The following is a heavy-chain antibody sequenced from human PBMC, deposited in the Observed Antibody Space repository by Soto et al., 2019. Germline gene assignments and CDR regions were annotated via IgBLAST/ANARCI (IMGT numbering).Heavy chain of an antibody. J-gene: IGHJ5*02. Sequence: QVQLQESGPGLVKPSETLSLTCTVSGGSMSSYFWSWIRKPPGKGLEWIGNMYYRWSTNYNPYPTGRVTISVDTSKSQFSLKVSSVTAADTAVYYCERHDGGSWFDPWGQGSLVTVCS. CDR3: ERHDGGSWFDP. CDR1: GGSMSSYF. D-gene: IGHD2-15*01. CDR2: MYYRWST. V-gene: IGHV4-59*08.